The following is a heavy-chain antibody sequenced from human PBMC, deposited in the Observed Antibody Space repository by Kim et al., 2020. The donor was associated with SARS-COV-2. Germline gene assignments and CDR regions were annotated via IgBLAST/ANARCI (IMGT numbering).Heavy chain of an antibody. D-gene: IGHD3-10*01. CDR2: IIPIFGTA. V-gene: IGHV1-69*13. Sequence: SVKVSCKASGGTFSSYAISWVRQAPGQGLEWMGGIIPIFGTANYAQKFQGRVTITADESTSTAYMELSSLRSEDTAVYYCARGLWSGGTISVFDYWGQGTLVTVSS. J-gene: IGHJ4*02. CDR1: GGTFSSYA. CDR3: ARGLWSGGTISVFDY.